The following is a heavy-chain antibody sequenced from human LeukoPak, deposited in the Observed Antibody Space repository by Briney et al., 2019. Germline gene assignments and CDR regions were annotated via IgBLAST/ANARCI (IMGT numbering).Heavy chain of an antibody. CDR3: SREGVRGVQDY. V-gene: IGHV1-2*06. CDR2: INPNSGGT. J-gene: IGHJ4*02. Sequence: GASVKVSCKASGYTFTGYYMHWVRQAPGQRLEWMGRINPNSGGTNYEQKFQGRVTMTRDTSISTAYMELSRLRSDDTAVYYCSREGVRGVQDYWGQGTLVTVSS. CDR1: GYTFTGYY. D-gene: IGHD3-10*01.